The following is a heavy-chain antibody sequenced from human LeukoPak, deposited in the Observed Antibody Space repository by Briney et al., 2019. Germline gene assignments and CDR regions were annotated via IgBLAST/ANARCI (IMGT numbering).Heavy chain of an antibody. Sequence: GGSLRLSCAASGFIFSNYGMNWVRQAPGKGLEWVAAISASGSATSYADSVKGRFTISRDNSKNTLYLQMNSLRAEDTAIYYCARVAGTKCFDYWGQGTLVTVSS. V-gene: IGHV3-23*01. D-gene: IGHD6-19*01. CDR2: ISASGSAT. CDR3: ARVAGTKCFDY. J-gene: IGHJ4*02. CDR1: GFIFSNYG.